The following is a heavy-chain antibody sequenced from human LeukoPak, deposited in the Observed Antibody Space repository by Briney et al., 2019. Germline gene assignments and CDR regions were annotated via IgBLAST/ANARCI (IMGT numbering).Heavy chain of an antibody. V-gene: IGHV4-39*07. CDR3: ARENGGWDHDY. CDR1: GGSISSSSYY. D-gene: IGHD6-19*01. J-gene: IGHJ4*02. Sequence: PSETLSLTCTVSGGSISSSSYYWGWIRQPPGKGLEWIGSIFYSGSTYYNPSLKSRVTISVDTSKNQFSLKLSSVTAADTAVYYCARENGGWDHDYWGQGTLVTVSS. CDR2: IFYSGST.